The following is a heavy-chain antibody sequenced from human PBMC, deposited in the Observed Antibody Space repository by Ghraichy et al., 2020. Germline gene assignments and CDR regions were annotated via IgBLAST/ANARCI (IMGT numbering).Heavy chain of an antibody. J-gene: IGHJ4*02. V-gene: IGHV1-69*13. Sequence: SVKVSCKASGGTFSSYAISWVRQAPGEGLEWMGGIIPIFGTANYAQKFQGRVTITADESTSTAYMELSSLRFEDTAVYYCAREAAASIAVDFWGRGTLVTVSS. CDR1: GGTFSSYA. CDR3: AREAAASIAVDF. CDR2: IIPIFGTA. D-gene: IGHD6-13*01.